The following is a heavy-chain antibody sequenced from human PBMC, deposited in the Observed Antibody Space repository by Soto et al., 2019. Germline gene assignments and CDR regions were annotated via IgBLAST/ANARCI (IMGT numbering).Heavy chain of an antibody. CDR3: ARDRICSSTICYFWSYYYRDV. CDR1: GFTFSDYY. D-gene: IGHD2-2*01. J-gene: IGHJ6*03. CDR2: ISSSGSTI. V-gene: IGHV3-11*01. Sequence: QVQLVESGGGLVKPGGSLRLSCAASGFTFSDYYMSWIRQAPGKGLEWVSYISSSGSTIYYADSVQGRFTISRDNAKNSLYLQMNGLGAEDTAVYYCARDRICSSTICYFWSYYYRDVWGKGTTVTVSS.